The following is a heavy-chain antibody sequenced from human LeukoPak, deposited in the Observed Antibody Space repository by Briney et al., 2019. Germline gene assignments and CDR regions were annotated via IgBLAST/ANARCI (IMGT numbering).Heavy chain of an antibody. D-gene: IGHD4-17*01. Sequence: GGSLRLSCAASGFTFSSYAMSWVRQAPGEGLEWLSAINNRGSSTYYAGSVKDRFTISRDNSENTLYLQMNSLTVDDTAVYFCAKERQTGDYFTSDYWGQGTLVTVSS. CDR3: AKERQTGDYFTSDY. CDR2: INNRGSST. V-gene: IGHV3-23*01. J-gene: IGHJ4*02. CDR1: GFTFSSYA.